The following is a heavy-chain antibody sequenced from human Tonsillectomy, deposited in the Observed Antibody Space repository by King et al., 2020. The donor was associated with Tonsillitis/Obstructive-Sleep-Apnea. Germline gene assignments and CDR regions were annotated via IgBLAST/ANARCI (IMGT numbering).Heavy chain of an antibody. D-gene: IGHD6-19*01. CDR3: ARSSGD. Sequence: VQLVESGGGVVQPGRSLRLSCAASGFTFSSYAMHWVRQAPGKGLEWVAVISYDGSNKYYADSVKGRFTISGDNSKNTLYLQMNSLRAEDTAVYYCARSSGDWGQGTLVTVSS. CDR1: GFTFSSYA. CDR2: ISYDGSNK. V-gene: IGHV3-30*01. J-gene: IGHJ4*02.